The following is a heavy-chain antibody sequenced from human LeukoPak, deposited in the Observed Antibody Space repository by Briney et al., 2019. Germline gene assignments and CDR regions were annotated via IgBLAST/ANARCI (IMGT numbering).Heavy chain of an antibody. CDR3: AGGPYDILTGYYWSWFDP. CDR1: GGSISSYY. V-gene: IGHV4-59*01. Sequence: PSGTLSLTCTVSGGSISSYYWSWVRQPPGKGLEWIGYIYYSGSTNYNPSLKSRVTISVDTSKNQFSLKLSSVTAADTAVYFCAGGPYDILTGYYWSWFDPWGQGTLVTVSS. J-gene: IGHJ5*02. CDR2: IYYSGST. D-gene: IGHD3-9*01.